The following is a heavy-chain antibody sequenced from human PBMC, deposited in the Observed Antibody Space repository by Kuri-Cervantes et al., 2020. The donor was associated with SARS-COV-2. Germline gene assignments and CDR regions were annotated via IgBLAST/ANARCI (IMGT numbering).Heavy chain of an antibody. CDR1: GYSISSGYY. CDR2: INHSGST. V-gene: IGHV4-38-2*02. Sequence: ESLKISCTVSGYSISSGYYWSWIRQPPGKGLEWIGEINHSGSTNYNPSLKSRVTISVDTSKNQFSLKLSSVTAADTAVYYCARGRIRPFDYWGQGTLVTVSS. J-gene: IGHJ4*02. CDR3: ARGRIRPFDY.